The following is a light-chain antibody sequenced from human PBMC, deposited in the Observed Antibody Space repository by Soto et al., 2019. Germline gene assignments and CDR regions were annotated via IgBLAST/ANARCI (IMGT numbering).Light chain of an antibody. CDR1: QSVSRS. CDR3: HTYNSYSLHT. V-gene: IGKV1-5*01. J-gene: IGKJ2*01. Sequence: DIQMTQSPSTLSASVGDRITITCRASQSVSRSLACFQQKPGKAPKLLIYDASSLESGVPSRFSGRGSGTEFTLTISSLQPDDCATYYCHTYNSYSLHTFGQGTKLEIK. CDR2: DAS.